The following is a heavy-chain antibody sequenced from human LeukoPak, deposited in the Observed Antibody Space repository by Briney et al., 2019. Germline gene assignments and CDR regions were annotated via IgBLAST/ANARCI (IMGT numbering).Heavy chain of an antibody. V-gene: IGHV3-23*01. CDR3: AKGMRRGSYSVSPQYYYYMDV. D-gene: IGHD1-26*01. CDR2: ISGSGGST. CDR1: GFTFSSYA. Sequence: PGGTLRLSCAASGFTFSSYAMSWVRQAPGKGLEWVSAISGSGGSTYYADSVKGRFTISRDNSKNTLYLQMNSLRAEDTAVYYCAKGMRRGSYSVSPQYYYYMDVWGKGTTVTVSS. J-gene: IGHJ6*03.